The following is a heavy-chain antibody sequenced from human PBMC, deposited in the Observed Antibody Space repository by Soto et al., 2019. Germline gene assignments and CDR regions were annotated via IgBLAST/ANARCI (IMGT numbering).Heavy chain of an antibody. V-gene: IGHV3-66*01. Sequence: GSLRRSCAASGFAVGSKYMSWGRQAPGKGLEWVSLIQSGGPTYYADSVNGRFTLSRDNHENTVHLQMDSLSAEDTAVYYCARDNVLCDGGRCYGVPLDVWGQGPTVPVSS. D-gene: IGHD2-15*01. J-gene: IGHJ6*02. CDR2: IQSGGPT. CDR3: ARDNVLCDGGRCYGVPLDV. CDR1: GFAVGSKY.